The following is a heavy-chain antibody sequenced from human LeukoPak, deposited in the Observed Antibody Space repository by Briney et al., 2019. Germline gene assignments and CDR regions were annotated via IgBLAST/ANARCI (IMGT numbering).Heavy chain of an antibody. CDR2: IYYSGST. CDR3: ARRDYGSGSYGS. CDR1: GGSISGYY. Sequence: SETLSLICTVSGGSISGYYWSWLRQPPGRGLEWIGYIYYSGSTNYNPSLKSRVTISLDTSKNQFSLRLTSVTAADTAVYYCARRDYGSGSYGSWGQGTLVTVSS. J-gene: IGHJ5*02. D-gene: IGHD3-10*01. V-gene: IGHV4-59*08.